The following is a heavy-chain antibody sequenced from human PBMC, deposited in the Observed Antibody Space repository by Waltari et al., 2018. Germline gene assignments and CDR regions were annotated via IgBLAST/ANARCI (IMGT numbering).Heavy chain of an antibody. D-gene: IGHD3-10*01. Sequence: VRQAPGKGLEWVSYITGSGSTKFYGDAVKGRFTISRDNAKNSLYLQMDSLRVEDTAIYYCAREDYYGSGSVDYWGQGTLVTVSS. V-gene: IGHV3-48*03. CDR2: ITGSGSTK. CDR3: AREDYYGSGSVDY. J-gene: IGHJ4*02.